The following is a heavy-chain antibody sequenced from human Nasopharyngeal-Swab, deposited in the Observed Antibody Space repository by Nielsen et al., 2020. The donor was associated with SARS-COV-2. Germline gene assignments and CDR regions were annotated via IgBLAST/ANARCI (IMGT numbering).Heavy chain of an antibody. J-gene: IGHJ4*02. CDR3: ARAPTVFGVVITAFDY. CDR2: IYYSGST. D-gene: IGHD3-3*01. Sequence: WIRQPPGKGLEWIGYIYYSGSTYYNPSLKSRLTISVDTSKNQFSLKLSSVTAADTAVYYCARAPTVFGVVITAFDYWGQGALVTVSS. V-gene: IGHV4-31*02.